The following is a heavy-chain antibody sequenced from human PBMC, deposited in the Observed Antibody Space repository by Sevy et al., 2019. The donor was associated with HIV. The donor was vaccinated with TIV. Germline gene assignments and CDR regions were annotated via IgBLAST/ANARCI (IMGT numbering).Heavy chain of an antibody. D-gene: IGHD6-6*01. CDR1: EFTVNTHD. V-gene: IGHV3-53*01. CDR2: IYSGGSS. Sequence: GGSLRLSCAASEFTVNTHDMSWVRQAPGKGLEWVSVIYSGGSSYYADSVKGRFTISRDNSKNTLYLQMNTLRAEDTAVYYCASDTTIAAFDAFDIWGQGTMVTVSS. J-gene: IGHJ3*02. CDR3: ASDTTIAAFDAFDI.